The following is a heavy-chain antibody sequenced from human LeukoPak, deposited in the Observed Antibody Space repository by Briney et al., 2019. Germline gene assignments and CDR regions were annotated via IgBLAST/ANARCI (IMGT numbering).Heavy chain of an antibody. J-gene: IGHJ3*02. D-gene: IGHD3/OR15-3a*01. Sequence: GGSLRLSCAASGFTFSSYAMSWVRQAPGKGPEWISSISGSGDSTYYIDSVKGRLPISRDNSKNTLVLQMNSLRADDTAVYYCAKRDNNDFYTGRDVFDIWGPGTMVTVSS. CDR2: ISGSGDST. CDR3: AKRDNNDFYTGRDVFDI. CDR1: GFTFSSYA. V-gene: IGHV3-23*01.